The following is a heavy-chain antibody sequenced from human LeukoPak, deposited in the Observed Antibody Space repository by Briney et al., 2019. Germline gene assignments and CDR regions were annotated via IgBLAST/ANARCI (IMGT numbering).Heavy chain of an antibody. CDR2: INHSGST. Sequence: SETLSLTCAVYGGSFSGYYWSWIGQPPGKGLEWIGEINHSGSTNYNPSLKSRVTISVDTSNNHFSLKLSSVTAADTAVYYCAVSSGYYHTRFDYWGQGTLVTVSS. CDR1: GGSFSGYY. CDR3: AVSSGYYHTRFDY. D-gene: IGHD3-22*01. V-gene: IGHV4-34*01. J-gene: IGHJ4*02.